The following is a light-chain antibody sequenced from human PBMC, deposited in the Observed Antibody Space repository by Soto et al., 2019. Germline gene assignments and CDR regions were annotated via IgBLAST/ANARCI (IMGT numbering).Light chain of an antibody. Sequence: IQLTQSPSSLSASIGDRVTITCRASQGMSSYLAWYQQKPGKVPKLLIYAASTLQSGVPSRFSGSGSGTDFTLTISSLQPEDFATYFCQQLNSYPRTFGPGTKVDIK. CDR1: QGMSSY. J-gene: IGKJ3*01. CDR3: QQLNSYPRT. V-gene: IGKV1-9*01. CDR2: AAS.